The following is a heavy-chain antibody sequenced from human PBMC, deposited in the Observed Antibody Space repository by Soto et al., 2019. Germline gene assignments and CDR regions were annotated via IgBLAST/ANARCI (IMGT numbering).Heavy chain of an antibody. J-gene: IGHJ4*02. CDR3: AKENGYSSSWFEFDY. CDR2: IYYSGST. V-gene: IGHV4-59*12. CDR1: GGSISSYY. Sequence: PSETLSLTCTVSGGSISSYYWIWMRQPPGKGLEWIGYIYYSGSTNYNPSLKSRVTMSVDTSKNQFSLKLSSVTAADTAVYYCAKENGYSSSWFEFDYWGQGTLVTVSS. D-gene: IGHD6-13*01.